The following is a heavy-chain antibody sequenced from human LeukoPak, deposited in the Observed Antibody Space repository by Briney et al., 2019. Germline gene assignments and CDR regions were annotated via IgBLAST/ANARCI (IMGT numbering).Heavy chain of an antibody. D-gene: IGHD3-10*01. CDR2: ISSSGSTK. Sequence: GGSLRLSCAAYGFTFSDYYMSWIRQAPGKGLEWVPYISSSGSTKYYADSVKGRFTISRDNAKNSLYLQMNSLRAEDTAVYYCASSIEVRALYYHGMDVWGQGTTVTVSS. CDR1: GFTFSDYY. J-gene: IGHJ6*02. V-gene: IGHV3-11*01. CDR3: ASSIEVRALYYHGMDV.